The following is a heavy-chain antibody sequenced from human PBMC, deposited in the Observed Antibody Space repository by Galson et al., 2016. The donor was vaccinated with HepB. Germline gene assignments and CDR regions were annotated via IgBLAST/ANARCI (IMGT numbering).Heavy chain of an antibody. J-gene: IGHJ4*02. CDR2: IFSSGST. V-gene: IGHV4-59*01. Sequence: ETLSLTCTVSGGSISSYYWSWIRQPPGKGLEWTGQIFSSGSTNLNPSLKSRVTISVDTSKNQFSLKLSSVTAADTAVYCCARHQKLYGDFRLTSYFDYWGQGTLVTVSS. CDR3: ARHQKLYGDFRLTSYFDY. CDR1: GGSISSYY. D-gene: IGHD4-17*01.